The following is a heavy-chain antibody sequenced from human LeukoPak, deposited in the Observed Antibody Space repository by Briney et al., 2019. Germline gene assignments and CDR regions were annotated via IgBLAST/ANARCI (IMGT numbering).Heavy chain of an antibody. V-gene: IGHV1-2*06. CDR3: ARDIVGATKVFDY. CDR1: GYTFTGYY. J-gene: IGHJ4*02. Sequence: ASVKVSCKASGYTFTGYYMHWVRQAPGQGLEWMGRINPNSGGTNYAQKFQGRVTMTRDTSISTAYMELSRLRSDDTAVYYCARDIVGATKVFDYWGQGTLVTVSS. D-gene: IGHD1-26*01. CDR2: INPNSGGT.